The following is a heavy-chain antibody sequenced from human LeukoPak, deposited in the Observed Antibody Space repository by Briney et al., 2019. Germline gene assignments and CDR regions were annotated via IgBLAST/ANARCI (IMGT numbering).Heavy chain of an antibody. J-gene: IGHJ4*02. Sequence: GGSLRLSCVASGFTFSSYRMNWVRQAPGKGLEWVSSISTTGNDVYYADSMKGRFTISRDNTKNSLYLQMHTLRAEDTAVYYCARASYYYDSGGFDSRGQGILVTVSS. CDR2: ISTTGNDV. CDR3: ARASYYYDSGGFDS. CDR1: GFTFSSYR. D-gene: IGHD3-22*01. V-gene: IGHV3-21*01.